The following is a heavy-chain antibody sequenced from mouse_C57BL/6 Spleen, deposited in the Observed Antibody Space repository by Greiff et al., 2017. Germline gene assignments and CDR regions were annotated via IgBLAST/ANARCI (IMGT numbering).Heavy chain of an antibody. CDR1: GYTFTSYW. J-gene: IGHJ4*01. CDR2: IDPNSGGT. V-gene: IGHV1-72*01. Sequence: QVQLQQPGAELVKPGASVKLSCKASGYTFTSYWMHWVKQRPGRGLEWIGRIDPNSGGTRYNEKFKSKATLTVDKPSSTAYMPLSSLTSEDSAVYYCARPQQTTAFYAMDYWGQGTSVTVSS. D-gene: IGHD4-1*02. CDR3: ARPQQTTAFYAMDY.